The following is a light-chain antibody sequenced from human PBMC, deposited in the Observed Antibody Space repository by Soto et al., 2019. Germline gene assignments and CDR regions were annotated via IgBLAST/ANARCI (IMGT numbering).Light chain of an antibody. J-gene: IGLJ3*02. CDR1: SSDVGGYNY. V-gene: IGLV2-14*01. CDR2: EVS. CDR3: QSYDNILSGPL. Sequence: QSALTQPASVSGSPGQSITISCTGTSSDVGGYNYVSWYQQHPGKAPKLMIYEVSNRPSGVSNRFSGSKSGNTASLTISGLRAEDEGDYYCQSYDNILSGPLFGGGTKLTVL.